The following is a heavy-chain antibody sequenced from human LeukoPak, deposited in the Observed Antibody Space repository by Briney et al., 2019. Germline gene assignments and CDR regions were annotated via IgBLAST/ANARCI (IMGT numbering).Heavy chain of an antibody. CDR2: INPNSGGT. CDR3: ARDVGDKLELLLSDY. V-gene: IGHV1-2*02. D-gene: IGHD1-7*01. J-gene: IGHJ4*02. Sequence: ASVKVSCKASGYTFTGYYMHWVRQAPGQGLEWMGWINPNSGGTNYAQKFQGRVTMTRDTSISTAYMELSRLRSDDTAVYYCARDVGDKLELLLSDYWGQGTLVTVSS. CDR1: GYTFTGYY.